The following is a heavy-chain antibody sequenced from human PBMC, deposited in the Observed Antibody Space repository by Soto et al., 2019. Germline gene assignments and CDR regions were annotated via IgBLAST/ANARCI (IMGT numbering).Heavy chain of an antibody. CDR2: IYHSGST. J-gene: IGHJ4*02. CDR3: ARGLILGGYTYGLDY. D-gene: IGHD5-18*01. CDR1: GGSISSNNW. Sequence: PSETLSLTCTVSGGSISSNNWWSWVRQPPGKGLEWIGEIYHSGSTNYNPSLKSRVIISVDTSKNQFSLRLSSVTAADTAVYYCARGLILGGYTYGLDYWGQGILVTVSS. V-gene: IGHV4-4*02.